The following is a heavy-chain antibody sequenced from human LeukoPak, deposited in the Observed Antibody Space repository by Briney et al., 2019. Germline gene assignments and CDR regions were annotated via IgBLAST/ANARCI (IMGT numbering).Heavy chain of an antibody. CDR1: GFTCSSYG. D-gene: IGHD6-19*01. J-gene: IGHJ4*02. CDR3: AAYSSGWYEVFDY. V-gene: IGHV3-30*03. Sequence: GRSLRLSCAASGFTCSSYGMHWVHQAPGKELEWVAVISYDGSNKYYADSVKGRFTISRDNSKNTLYLQMNSLRAEDTAVYYCAAYSSGWYEVFDYWGQGTLVTVSS. CDR2: ISYDGSNK.